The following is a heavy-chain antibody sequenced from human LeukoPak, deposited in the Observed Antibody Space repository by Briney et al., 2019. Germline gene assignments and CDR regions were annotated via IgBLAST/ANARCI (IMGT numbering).Heavy chain of an antibody. CDR3: ASSGGNSGRDY. CDR1: GGTFSSYA. D-gene: IGHD4-23*01. CDR2: IIPIFGTA. Sequence: SVKVSCKASGGTFSSYATSWVRQAPGQGLEWMGRIIPIFGTANYAQKFQGRVTITTDESTSTAYMELSSLRSEDTAVYYCASSGGNSGRDYWGQGTLVTVSS. V-gene: IGHV1-69*05. J-gene: IGHJ4*02.